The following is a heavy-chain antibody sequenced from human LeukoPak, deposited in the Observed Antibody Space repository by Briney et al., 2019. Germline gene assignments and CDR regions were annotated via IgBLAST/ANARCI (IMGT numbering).Heavy chain of an antibody. V-gene: IGHV4-59*01. D-gene: IGHD4-23*01. Sequence: PSETLSLTSTVSGGSISSYYWSWIRQPPGKGLEWIGYLFYSGSTNYNPSLQNRVTISADTSKNQFSLKLSSVTAADTAVYFCARGGALSVVSLWGQGTLVTVSS. J-gene: IGHJ4*02. CDR1: GGSISSYY. CDR2: LFYSGST. CDR3: ARGGALSVVSL.